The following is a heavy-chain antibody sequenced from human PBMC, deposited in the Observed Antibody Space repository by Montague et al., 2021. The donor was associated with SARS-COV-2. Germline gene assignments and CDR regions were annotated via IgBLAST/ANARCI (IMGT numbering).Heavy chain of an antibody. J-gene: IGHJ6*02. V-gene: IGHV3-66*01. CDR1: GFTVSSNY. D-gene: IGHD2-15*01. Sequence: SLRLSCAASGFTVSSNYMSWVRQAPGKGLEWASVIYSGGSTHYADSVKGRFTISRDNSKNTLYLQMNSLRAEDTAVYDRARDVVVVAATGVHYYYYGMDVWGQGTTVTVAS. CDR2: IYSGGST. CDR3: ARDVVVVAATGVHYYYYGMDV.